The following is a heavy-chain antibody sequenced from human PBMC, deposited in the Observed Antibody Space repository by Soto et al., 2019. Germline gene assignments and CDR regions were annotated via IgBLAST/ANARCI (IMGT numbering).Heavy chain of an antibody. Sequence: SETLSLTCTVSGGSISSYFWSWIRQTPGKGLEWIGHIHYSGSTNYNPSLKSRVTISVDTPKKQFSLKLSSVTAADTAVYYCARGKVVVISTNPYYFDQWGQGTLVTVSS. J-gene: IGHJ4*02. CDR3: ARGKVVVISTNPYYFDQ. CDR1: GGSISSYF. V-gene: IGHV4-59*01. D-gene: IGHD3-22*01. CDR2: IHYSGST.